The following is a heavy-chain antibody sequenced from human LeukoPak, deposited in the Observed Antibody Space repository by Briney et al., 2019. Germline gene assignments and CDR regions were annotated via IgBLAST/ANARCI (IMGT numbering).Heavy chain of an antibody. CDR1: GYTFTSYY. CDR3: ARDQTTAPYYYGMDV. D-gene: IGHD1-1*01. Sequence: ASVKVSCKASGYTFTSYYMHWVRQAPGQGLEWMGIINPSGGSTSYAQKFQGRVTMTRDMSTSTVYMELSSLRSEDTAVYYCARDQTTAPYYYGMDVWGQGTTVTVSS. V-gene: IGHV1-46*01. CDR2: INPSGGST. J-gene: IGHJ6*02.